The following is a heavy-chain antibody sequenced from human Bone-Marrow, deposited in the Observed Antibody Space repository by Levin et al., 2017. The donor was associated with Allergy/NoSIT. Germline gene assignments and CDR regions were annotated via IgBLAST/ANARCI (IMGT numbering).Heavy chain of an antibody. D-gene: IGHD4/OR15-4a*01. CDR1: GFSVVSNY. J-gene: IGHJ4*02. Sequence: PGGSLRLSCAASGFSVVSNYMTWVRQAPGKGLEWLSVIRTGGITNYADSVKGRFTISRDNSKNTVYLQMNSLRAEDTAVYYCARDGENYSYFAYWGQGVLVTVSS. V-gene: IGHV3-53*01. CDR2: IRTGGIT. CDR3: ARDGENYSYFAY.